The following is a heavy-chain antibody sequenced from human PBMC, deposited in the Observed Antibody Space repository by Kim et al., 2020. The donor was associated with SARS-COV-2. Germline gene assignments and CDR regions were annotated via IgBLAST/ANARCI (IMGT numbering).Heavy chain of an antibody. V-gene: IGHV1-24*01. CDR1: GYTLTELS. CDR3: ATARIVGAYNWFDP. J-gene: IGHJ5*02. D-gene: IGHD1-26*01. CDR2: FDPEDGET. Sequence: ASVKVSCKVSGYTLTELSMHWVRQAPGKGLEWMGGFDPEDGETIHAQKFQGRVTMTEDTSTDTAYMELSSLRSEDTAVYYCATARIVGAYNWFDPWGQGTLVTVSS.